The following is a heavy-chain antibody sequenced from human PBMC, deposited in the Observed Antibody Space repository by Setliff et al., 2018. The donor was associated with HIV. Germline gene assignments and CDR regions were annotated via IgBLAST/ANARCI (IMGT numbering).Heavy chain of an antibody. D-gene: IGHD7-27*01. Sequence: PSETLFLTCAVYGGSLTASYYNWFRQPPGKGLEWIGDISQSGSASYNSSLKSRVTMSVDQSKNQFSLTLTSMTAADTAVYFCARDQRLPGVQPPYWYFDLWGRGTLVTVTS. V-gene: IGHV4-34*01. J-gene: IGHJ2*01. CDR1: GGSLTASY. CDR2: ISQSGSA. CDR3: ARDQRLPGVQPPYWYFDL.